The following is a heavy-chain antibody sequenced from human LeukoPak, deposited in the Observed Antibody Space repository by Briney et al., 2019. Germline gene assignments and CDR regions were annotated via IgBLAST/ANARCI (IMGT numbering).Heavy chain of an antibody. J-gene: IGHJ4*02. Sequence: PSETLSLTCTVSGDSISSNYWSWLRQPPGKGLEWIGYVSDTESTNYNPSLKSRATISVDTSKNQFSLKLSSVTAADTAVYYCARDAHDSSGYHLAAFDYWGQGTRVTVSS. CDR2: VSDTEST. CDR3: ARDAHDSSGYHLAAFDY. CDR1: GDSISSNY. D-gene: IGHD3-22*01. V-gene: IGHV4-59*01.